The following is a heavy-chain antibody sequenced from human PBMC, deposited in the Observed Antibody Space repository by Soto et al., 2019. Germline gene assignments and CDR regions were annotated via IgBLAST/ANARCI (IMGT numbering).Heavy chain of an antibody. V-gene: IGHV3-23*01. Sequence: PGGALRLSCEDSGFIFDNFGISWVRQAPGKGLEWISSISGSGFKKYYADSVKGRFTISRDNSKSTVYLELNNLSAEDTAVYHCAKNQGVELVPLATVDWFDPWGQGSVVTVSS. J-gene: IGHJ5*02. CDR3: AKNQGVELVPLATVDWFDP. D-gene: IGHD1-26*01. CDR2: ISGSGFKK. CDR1: GFIFDNFG.